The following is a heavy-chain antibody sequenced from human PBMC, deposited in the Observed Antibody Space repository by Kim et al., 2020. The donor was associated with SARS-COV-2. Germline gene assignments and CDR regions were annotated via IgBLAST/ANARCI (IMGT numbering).Heavy chain of an antibody. D-gene: IGHD1-26*01. CDR2: GTT. J-gene: IGHJ4*02. CDR3: TTLKWELPTY. Sequence: GTTDYAAPVKGRFTISRDDSKNTQYLQMNSLKTEDTAVYYCTTLKWELPTYWGQGTLVTVSS. V-gene: IGHV3-15*01.